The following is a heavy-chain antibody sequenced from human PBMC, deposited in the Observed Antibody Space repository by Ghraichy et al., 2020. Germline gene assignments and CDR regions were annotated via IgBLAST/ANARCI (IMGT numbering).Heavy chain of an antibody. V-gene: IGHV3-23*01. CDR3: AKDRGRNEGLCDP. CDR2: VSSSGGAT. Sequence: GWSLRLSCAASGFTFSCCAMSWVRQAPGKGLEWVSAVSSSGGATWYADSVKGRFTISRDNSKNTVYLQMNSLRAEDTAVYYCAKDRGRNEGLCDPWGQGTLVTVSS. CDR1: GFTFSCCA. J-gene: IGHJ5*02. D-gene: IGHD1-1*01.